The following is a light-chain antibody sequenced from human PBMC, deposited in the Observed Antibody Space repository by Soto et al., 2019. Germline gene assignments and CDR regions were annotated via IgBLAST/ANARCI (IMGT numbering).Light chain of an antibody. CDR3: QQYSSHSLPT. J-gene: IGKJ4*01. CDR1: QSVSRW. CDR2: DAS. V-gene: IGKV1-5*01. Sequence: DIQMAQSPSILSASVGXSVTITCRASQSVSRWLAWYQQKPGKAPKLLIYDASSLNSGVPSRFSGSQSGTEFTLTITSLLPDDFATYFRQQYSSHSLPTFSGGTKVDIK.